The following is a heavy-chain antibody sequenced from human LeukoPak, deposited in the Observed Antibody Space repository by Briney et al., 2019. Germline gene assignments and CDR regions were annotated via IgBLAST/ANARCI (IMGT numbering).Heavy chain of an antibody. Sequence: SETLSLTCTVSGGSISSYYWSWIRQPPGKGLEWIGYIYYSGSTNYNPSLKSRVTISVGTSKNQFSLKLSSVTAADTAVYYCARAHYGSGSYYLRFDPWGQGTLVTVSS. J-gene: IGHJ5*02. CDR2: IYYSGST. CDR1: GGSISSYY. CDR3: ARAHYGSGSYYLRFDP. D-gene: IGHD3-10*01. V-gene: IGHV4-59*01.